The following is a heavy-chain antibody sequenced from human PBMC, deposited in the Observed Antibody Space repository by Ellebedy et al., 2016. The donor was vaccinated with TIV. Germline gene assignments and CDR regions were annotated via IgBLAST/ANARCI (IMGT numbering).Heavy chain of an antibody. V-gene: IGHV3-7*03. D-gene: IGHD1-26*01. CDR3: VRDKIEGATTLDY. CDR2: IKQDGSKK. J-gene: IGHJ4*02. CDR1: GFSFSSYW. Sequence: GGSLRLSCVASGFSFSSYWMSWVRQVPGKGPEWVANIKQDGSKKYYVDSVKGRFTISRDNAKNSLFLEMSSLRVDDTAVYYCVRDKIEGATTLDYWGQGTLVTISA.